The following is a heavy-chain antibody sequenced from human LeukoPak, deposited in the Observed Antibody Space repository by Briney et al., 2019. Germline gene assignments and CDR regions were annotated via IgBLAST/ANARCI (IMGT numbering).Heavy chain of an antibody. D-gene: IGHD3-22*01. V-gene: IGHV4-34*01. CDR2: ISHSGST. CDR3: ARGRPYYYDSSGYYRNWFDP. J-gene: IGHJ5*02. CDR1: GGSFSGYY. Sequence: PSETLSLTCAVYGGSFSGYYWSWIRQPPGKGLEWIGEISHSGSTNYNPSLKSRVTISVDTSKNQFSLKLSSVTAADTAVYYCARGRPYYYDSSGYYRNWFDPWGQGTLVTVSS.